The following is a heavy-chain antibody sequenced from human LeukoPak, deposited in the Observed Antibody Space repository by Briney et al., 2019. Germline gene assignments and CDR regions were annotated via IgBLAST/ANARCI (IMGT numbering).Heavy chain of an antibody. Sequence: GGSLRLSCAASGFTFSSYGMSWVRQAPGKGLEWVSAISSGGSTIYYADSVKGRFTISRDNAKKSLYLQMNSLRAEDTAVYYCARGVGFSGYVDYWGQGTLVTVSS. D-gene: IGHD5-12*01. J-gene: IGHJ4*02. CDR1: GFTFSSYG. CDR2: ISSGGSTI. CDR3: ARGVGFSGYVDY. V-gene: IGHV3-48*04.